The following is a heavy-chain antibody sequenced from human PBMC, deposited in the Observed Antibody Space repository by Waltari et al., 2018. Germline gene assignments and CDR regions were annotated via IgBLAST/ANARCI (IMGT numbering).Heavy chain of an antibody. Sequence: EAQLVASGGGWVQPGGSLCLHCVASGSTLRNYWMHWVPQAPGKVREGVAHINSDASVKDYVDFVKRRFTISRDNAKNSLFLQMDSLRAEDTAIYYCARDPSRRADYWGQGTLVTVSS. CDR1: GSTLRNYW. CDR2: INSDASVK. CDR3: ARDPSRRADY. J-gene: IGHJ4*02. V-gene: IGHV3-7*01.